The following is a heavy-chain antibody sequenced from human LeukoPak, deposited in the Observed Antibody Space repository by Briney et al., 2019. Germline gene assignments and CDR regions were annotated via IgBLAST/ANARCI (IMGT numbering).Heavy chain of an antibody. CDR2: IYYSGST. D-gene: IGHD1-7*01. CDR1: GGSISSYY. CDR3: ARAGYNWNYYFDY. J-gene: IGHJ4*02. V-gene: IGHV4-59*01. Sequence: SETLSLTCTVSGGSISSYYWSWIRQPPGKGLEWIGYIYYSGSTNYNPSLKSRVTISVDTSKNQFSLKLSSVTAADTAVYYCARAGYNWNYYFDYWGQGTLVTVSS.